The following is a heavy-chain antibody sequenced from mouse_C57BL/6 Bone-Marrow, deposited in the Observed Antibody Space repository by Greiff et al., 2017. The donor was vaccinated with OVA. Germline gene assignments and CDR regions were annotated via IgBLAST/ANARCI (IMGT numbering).Heavy chain of an antibody. CDR1: GYSFTGYY. Sequence: DVHLVESGPELVKPGASVKISCKASGYSFTGYYMNWVKQSPEKSLEWIGEINPSTGGTTYNQKFKAKATLIVDKSSSTAYMQLKSLTSEDSAVYYCAPWYFDVWGTGTTVTVSS. V-gene: IGHV1-42*01. J-gene: IGHJ1*03. CDR3: APWYFDV. CDR2: INPSTGGT.